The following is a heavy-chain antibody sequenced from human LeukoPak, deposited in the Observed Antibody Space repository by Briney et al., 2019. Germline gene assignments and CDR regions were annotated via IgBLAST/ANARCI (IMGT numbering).Heavy chain of an antibody. V-gene: IGHV4-31*03. CDR2: TYYSGST. J-gene: IGHJ5*02. CDR1: GDSVNSGVYY. Sequence: SETLSLTCTVSGDSVNSGVYYWSWLRQHPGKGLEWIGYTYYSGSTHYNPSLKSRVTISSDTSKSQFSLKLNSVTAADTAFYYCARGTTQTWFDPWGQGTLVTVSS. D-gene: IGHD4-11*01. CDR3: ARGTTQTWFDP.